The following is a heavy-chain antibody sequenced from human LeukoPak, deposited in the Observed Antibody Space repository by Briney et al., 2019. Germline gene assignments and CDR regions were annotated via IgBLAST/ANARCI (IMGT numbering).Heavy chain of an antibody. D-gene: IGHD3-10*01. Sequence: SETLSLTCTVSGGSLSSSSYYWGWLRQPPGTGLEWLGSIYYSGSTYYNPSLKSRVTISVDTSKNQFSLKLSSVTAADTAVYYCASITMVRGVVSFDYWGQGTLVTVSS. V-gene: IGHV4-39*07. CDR1: GGSLSSSSYY. CDR3: ASITMVRGVVSFDY. CDR2: IYYSGST. J-gene: IGHJ4*02.